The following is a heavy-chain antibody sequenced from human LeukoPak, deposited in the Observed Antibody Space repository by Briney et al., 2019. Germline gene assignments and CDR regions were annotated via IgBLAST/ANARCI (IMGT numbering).Heavy chain of an antibody. CDR2: IYYSGST. V-gene: IGHV4-39*01. J-gene: IGHJ4*02. CDR1: GGSISSYY. Sequence: SETLSLTCTVSGGSISSYYWGWIRQPPGKGLEWIGSIYYSGSTYYNPSLKSRVTISVDTSKNQFSLKLSSVTAADTAVYYCARLFTRYSGSYERAIDYWGQGTLVTVSS. D-gene: IGHD1-26*01. CDR3: ARLFTRYSGSYERAIDY.